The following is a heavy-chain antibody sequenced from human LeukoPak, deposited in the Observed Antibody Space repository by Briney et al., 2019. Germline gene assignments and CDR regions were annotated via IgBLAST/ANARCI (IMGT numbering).Heavy chain of an antibody. CDR2: ISGSGGST. CDR3: ARGDCRITSCYNSDY. CDR1: GFTFSSYA. D-gene: IGHD2-2*02. J-gene: IGHJ4*02. Sequence: GGSLRLSCAASGFTFSSYAMSWVRQAPGKGLEWVSAISGSGGSTYYADSVKGRFTISRDNSKNTLDLQMNSLRAEDTAVYYCARGDCRITSCYNSDYWGQGTLVTVSS. V-gene: IGHV3-23*01.